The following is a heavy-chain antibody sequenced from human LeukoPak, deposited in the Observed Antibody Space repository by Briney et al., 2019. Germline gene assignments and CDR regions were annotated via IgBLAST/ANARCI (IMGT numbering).Heavy chain of an antibody. CDR3: VRGQARDTTPAGWGSHLDR. CDR1: GFTFSSYA. CDR2: ISGSGGST. D-gene: IGHD4-11*01. J-gene: IGHJ5*02. Sequence: GGSLRLSCAASGFTFSSYAMSWVRQAPGKGLEWVSAISGSGGSTYYADSVKGRFTISRDNSKNTLYLQMNSLRPEDTAFYLCVRGQARDTTPAGWGSHLDRWGLGTLVTVSS. V-gene: IGHV3-23*01.